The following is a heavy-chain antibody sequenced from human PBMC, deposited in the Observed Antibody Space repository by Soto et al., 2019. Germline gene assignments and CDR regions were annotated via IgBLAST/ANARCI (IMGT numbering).Heavy chain of an antibody. V-gene: IGHV3-30-3*01. J-gene: IGHJ4*02. CDR3: ARDGDYGYFDY. CDR2: ISYDGSNK. Sequence: QVQLVESGGGVVQPGRSLRLSCAASGFTFSSYAMHWVRQAPGKGLEWVAVISYDGSNKYYADSVKGRFTISRDNSKNTLYLQMNSLRAEDTAVYYCARDGDYGYFDYWGQGTLVTVSS. CDR1: GFTFSSYA. D-gene: IGHD4-17*01.